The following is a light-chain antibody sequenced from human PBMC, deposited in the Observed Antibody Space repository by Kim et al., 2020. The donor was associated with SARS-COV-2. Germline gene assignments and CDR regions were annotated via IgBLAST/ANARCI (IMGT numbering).Light chain of an antibody. J-gene: IGLJ2*01. CDR2: YDT. CDR1: NIGSKK. V-gene: IGLV3-21*04. CDR3: QVWDSNSDNVV. Sequence: APGKTARITCGGDNIGSKKVHWYQQTPGQAPVLVIYYDTDRPSGIPERFSGSNSGNTATLTISRVEVGDEADYYCQVWDSNSDNVVFGGGTQLTVL.